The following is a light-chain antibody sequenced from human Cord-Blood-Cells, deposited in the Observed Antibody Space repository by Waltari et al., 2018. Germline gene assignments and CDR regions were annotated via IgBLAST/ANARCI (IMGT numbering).Light chain of an antibody. CDR3: QQYYSTPLT. Sequence: DIVMTQSPDYLAVSLGERATINCKSSQSVLYSSNNKNYLAWYQQKPGQPPKLLIYWVSTRESGVPDRFSGSGSGTDFTLTISSLQAEDVAVYYCQQYYSTPLTFGGGTKVEIK. CDR1: QSVLYSSNNKNY. J-gene: IGKJ4*01. V-gene: IGKV4-1*01. CDR2: WVS.